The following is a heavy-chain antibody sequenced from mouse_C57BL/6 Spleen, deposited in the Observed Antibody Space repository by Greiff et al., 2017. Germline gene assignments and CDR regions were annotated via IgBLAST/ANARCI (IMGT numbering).Heavy chain of an antibody. Sequence: SGAELVRPGASVTLSCKASGYTFTDYEMHWVKQTPVHGLEWIGAIDPETGGTAYNQKFKGKAILTADKSSSTAYMELRSLTSEDSAVYYCTRRRSMDYWGQGTSVTVSS. CDR2: IDPETGGT. V-gene: IGHV1-15*01. CDR1: GYTFTDYE. CDR3: TRRRSMDY. J-gene: IGHJ4*01.